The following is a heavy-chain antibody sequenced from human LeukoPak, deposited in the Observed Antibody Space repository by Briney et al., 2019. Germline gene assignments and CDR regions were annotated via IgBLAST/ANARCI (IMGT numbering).Heavy chain of an antibody. J-gene: IGHJ6*02. CDR2: IYYSGST. Sequence: SSETLSLTCTVSGGSISSYYWSWIRQPPGKGLEWIGYIYYSGSTNYNPSLKSRVTISVDTSKNQFSLKLRSVTAADTAVYYCARDKIVVVPAATHYYYYYGMDVWGQGTTVTVSS. CDR3: ARDKIVVVPAATHYYYYYGMDV. D-gene: IGHD2-2*01. V-gene: IGHV4-59*01. CDR1: GGSISSYY.